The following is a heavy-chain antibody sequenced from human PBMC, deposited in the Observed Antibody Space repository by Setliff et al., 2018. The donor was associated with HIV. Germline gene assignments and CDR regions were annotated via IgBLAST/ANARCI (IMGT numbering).Heavy chain of an antibody. D-gene: IGHD3-22*01. CDR1: GFTFSSSW. CDR2: INEDGSDK. V-gene: IGHV3-7*03. J-gene: IGHJ4*02. Sequence: PGGSLRLSCAASGFTFSSSWMSWVRQALGKGLEWVANINEDGSDKYYMDSVKGRFSISRDNADNSLYLQMNSLRGEDTAIYYCARDQYYYDTSGYYRGSAFDFWGQGTLVTVSS. CDR3: ARDQYYYDTSGYYRGSAFDF.